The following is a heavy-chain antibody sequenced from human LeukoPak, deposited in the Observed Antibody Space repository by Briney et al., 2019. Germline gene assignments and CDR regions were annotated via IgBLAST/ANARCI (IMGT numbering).Heavy chain of an antibody. D-gene: IGHD2-21*01. CDR3: ARGLRDYFDY. Sequence: ASVKVSCKASGYTLTSYYVHWVRQAPGQGLEWMGVINPSGGSTSYAQKFQGRVTVTRDTSASTVYMELSSLRSEDTAVYYCARGLRDYFDYWGQGTLVTVSS. CDR1: GYTLTSYY. J-gene: IGHJ4*02. V-gene: IGHV1-46*01. CDR2: INPSGGST.